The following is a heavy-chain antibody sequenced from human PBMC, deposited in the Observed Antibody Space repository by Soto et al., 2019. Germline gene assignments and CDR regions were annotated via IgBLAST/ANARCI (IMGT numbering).Heavy chain of an antibody. Sequence: PVGSLRLSCAGSGFTFGDSYMSWIRQAPGKGLEWLSYISPGSRYPAYADSVKGRFTISRDNAKRSLYPQMMSLTAEDTAIYYCVRGGGGGLFDPWGQGTMVTVSS. CDR1: GFTFGDSY. D-gene: IGHD2-15*01. CDR2: ISPGSRYP. CDR3: VRGGGGGLFDP. V-gene: IGHV3-11*06. J-gene: IGHJ5*02.